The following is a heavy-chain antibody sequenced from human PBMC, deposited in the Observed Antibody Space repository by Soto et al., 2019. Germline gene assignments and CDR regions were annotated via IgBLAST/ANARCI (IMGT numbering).Heavy chain of an antibody. CDR2: IWYDGSNK. J-gene: IGHJ4*02. CDR1: GFTFSSYG. D-gene: IGHD4-17*01. Sequence: QVQLVESGGGVVQPGRSLRLSCAASGFTFSSYGMHWVRQAPGKGLEWVAVIWYDGSNKYYADSVKGRFTISRDNSKNTLYLQMNSLRAEDTAVYYCASSRHPGDYPQAFDYWGQGTLVTVSS. V-gene: IGHV3-33*01. CDR3: ASSRHPGDYPQAFDY.